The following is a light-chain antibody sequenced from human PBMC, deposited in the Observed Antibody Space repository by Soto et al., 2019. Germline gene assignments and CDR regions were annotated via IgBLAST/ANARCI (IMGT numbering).Light chain of an antibody. J-gene: IGKJ5*01. Sequence: EIVMTQSPATLSVSPGEIATLSCRASVSVSSKLGWYQQKPGQAPRLLIYGASTRATGRPARFSGSGSGTEFTLPIRSVQCEDVAVYYCQQYNDWPPITFGQGTRLEIK. CDR3: QQYNDWPPIT. CDR2: GAS. V-gene: IGKV3-15*01. CDR1: VSVSSK.